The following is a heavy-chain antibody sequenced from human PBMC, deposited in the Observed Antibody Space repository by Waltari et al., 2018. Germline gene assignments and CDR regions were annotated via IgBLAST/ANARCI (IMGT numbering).Heavy chain of an antibody. Sequence: EVQLVESGGGLVQPGGSLRLYCAASGFTFSSYCMSWVRQAPGKGLEWGANNKQDGSEKYYVDSGKGRFTISRDNSKNSLYLQMNILRAEDTAVYYCARVKWTYYDFWSGYRGYYGMDVWGQGP. D-gene: IGHD3-3*01. J-gene: IGHJ6*02. CDR2: NKQDGSEK. CDR1: GFTFSSYC. V-gene: IGHV3-7*04. CDR3: ARVKWTYYDFWSGYRGYYGMDV.